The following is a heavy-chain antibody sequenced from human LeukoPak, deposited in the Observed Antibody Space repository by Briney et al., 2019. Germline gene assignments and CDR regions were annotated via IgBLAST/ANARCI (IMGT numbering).Heavy chain of an antibody. CDR3: ARDNDGAAAGSFDY. D-gene: IGHD6-13*01. Sequence: GGSLRLSCVASGFTFSSYSMNWVRQAPGKGLEWVSYISSSGSTIYYADSVKGRFTISRDNSKNTLYLQMNSLRAEDTAVYYCARDNDGAAAGSFDYWGQGTLVTVSS. V-gene: IGHV3-48*01. CDR1: GFTFSSYS. J-gene: IGHJ4*02. CDR2: ISSSGSTI.